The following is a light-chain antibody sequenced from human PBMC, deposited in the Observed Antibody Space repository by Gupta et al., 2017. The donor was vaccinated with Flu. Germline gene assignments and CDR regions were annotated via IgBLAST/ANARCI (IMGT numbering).Light chain of an antibody. CDR2: AAS. V-gene: IGKV1-39*01. Sequence: DIQMTQSPSSLSASVGDRVTIPCRASQTIGNYLNWYQMKPGKAPKLLIYAASRLQSGVPSRFSGSGSETEFTLTISTLQPEDFATYYCQQTYRIPHSFGQGTKLEIK. J-gene: IGKJ2*03. CDR1: QTIGNY. CDR3: QQTYRIPHS.